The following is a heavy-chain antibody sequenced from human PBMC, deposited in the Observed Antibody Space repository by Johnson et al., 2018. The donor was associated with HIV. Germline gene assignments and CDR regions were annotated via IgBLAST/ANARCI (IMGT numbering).Heavy chain of an antibody. D-gene: IGHD2-15*01. CDR2: ISDDGSNK. CDR1: GFTFRGYG. Sequence: QVQLVESGGGVVQPGRSLRLSCAASGFTFRGYGMHWVRQAPGKGLEWVAVISDDGSNKYYADSVKGRFTISRDNSKNTLYLQVNSLRVEDTTVYYCAKVLDLVVVVAANLGAFDIWGQGTMVTVSS. CDR3: AKVLDLVVVVAANLGAFDI. V-gene: IGHV3-30*18. J-gene: IGHJ3*02.